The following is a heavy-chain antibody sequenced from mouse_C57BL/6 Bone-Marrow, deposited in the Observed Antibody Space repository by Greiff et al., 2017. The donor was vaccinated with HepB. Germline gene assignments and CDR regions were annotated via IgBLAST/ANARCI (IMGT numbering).Heavy chain of an antibody. Sequence: EVKLQQSGPGLAKPSQTLSLTCSVTGYSITSYYWNWIRKFPGNKLEYMGYISYSGSTYYNPSLKSRISITRDTSKNQYYLQLNSVTTEDTATYYCARLGGRDYEYFDVWGTGTTVTVSS. D-gene: IGHD2-4*01. V-gene: IGHV3-8*01. CDR1: GYSITSYY. CDR2: ISYSGST. CDR3: ARLGGRDYEYFDV. J-gene: IGHJ1*03.